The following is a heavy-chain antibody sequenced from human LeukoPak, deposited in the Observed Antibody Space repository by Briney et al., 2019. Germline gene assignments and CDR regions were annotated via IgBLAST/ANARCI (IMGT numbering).Heavy chain of an antibody. V-gene: IGHV4-59*08. CDR1: GGSISSYY. J-gene: IGHJ4*02. D-gene: IGHD1-26*01. CDR2: IYYSGST. CDR3: ARHVDSGSYLFDY. Sequence: PSETLSLTCTVSGGSISSYYWSWIRQPPGKGLEWIGYIYYSGSTNYNPSLKSRVTISVDTSKNQFSLKLSSVTAADTAVYYCARHVDSGSYLFDYWGQGTLVTVSS.